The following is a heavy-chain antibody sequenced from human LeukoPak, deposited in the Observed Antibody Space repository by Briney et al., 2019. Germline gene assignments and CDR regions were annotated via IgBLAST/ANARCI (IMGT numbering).Heavy chain of an antibody. CDR2: IIPIFGTA. CDR1: GGTFSSYA. J-gene: IGHJ4*02. CDR3: ARVGYDFWSGYFDY. Sequence: PWASVKVSCKASGGTFSSYAISWVRQAPGQGLEWMGGIIPIFGTANYAQKFQGRVTITADKSTSTAYMELSSLRSEDTAVYYCARVGYDFWSGYFDYWGQGTLVTVSS. V-gene: IGHV1-69*06. D-gene: IGHD3-3*01.